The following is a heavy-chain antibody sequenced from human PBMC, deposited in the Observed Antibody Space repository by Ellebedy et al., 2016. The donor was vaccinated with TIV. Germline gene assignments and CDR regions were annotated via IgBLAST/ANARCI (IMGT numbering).Heavy chain of an antibody. J-gene: IGHJ4*02. V-gene: IGHV1-46*01. CDR2: INPSSGST. CDR1: GYTFTSYY. CDR3: ASGIAVPVNYFDY. D-gene: IGHD6-19*01. Sequence: AASVKVSCKASGYTFTSYYMYWVRQAPGQGLEGMGIINPSSGSTSYAQKFQGRVTMTKDTSTSTVYMELSSLRSEDTAVYYCASGIAVPVNYFDYWGQGTLVTVSS.